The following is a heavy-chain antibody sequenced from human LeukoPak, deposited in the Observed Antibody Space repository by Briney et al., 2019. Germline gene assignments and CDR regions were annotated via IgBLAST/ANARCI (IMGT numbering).Heavy chain of an antibody. V-gene: IGHV3-7*01. Sequence: GGSLRLSCAASGFTFSTYWMNWFRQTPGKGLEWVAKIKADGGKKDHVASVKGRFTISRDNAKNSLYLQMNSLRVEDTAVYYCARGGAARPDFWGQGTLVTVSS. CDR3: ARGGAARPDF. D-gene: IGHD6-6*01. CDR1: GFTFSTYW. CDR2: IKADGGKK. J-gene: IGHJ4*02.